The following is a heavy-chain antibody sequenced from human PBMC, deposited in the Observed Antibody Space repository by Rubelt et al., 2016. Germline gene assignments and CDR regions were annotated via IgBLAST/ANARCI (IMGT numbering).Heavy chain of an antibody. J-gene: IGHJ3*01. Sequence: QEQLVQSGAEVRKPGASVSISCKPSGHNFIGYHIHWVRQAPGQGLEWMGIITSSGGSTSYAQKFQGRVSLTRDTLELNSLGPEDTAVYFCAARHGTQTYGAFELWGQGTKVTVSS. CDR3: AARHGTQTYGAFEL. D-gene: IGHD6-13*01. CDR2: ITSSGGST. CDR1: GHNFIGYH. V-gene: IGHV1-46*01.